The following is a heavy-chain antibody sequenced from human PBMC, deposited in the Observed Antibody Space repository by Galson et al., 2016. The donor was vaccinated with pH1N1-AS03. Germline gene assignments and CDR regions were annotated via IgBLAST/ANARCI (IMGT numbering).Heavy chain of an antibody. Sequence: SLRLSCAVSGFSLDLYAMHWVRQIPGKGLEWVSGFSLDSDWIGYADSVKGRFTVSRDKDKNSPYLEMNNLRTEDTALYYCTKDLVPGGADVWGQGTTVTVSS. J-gene: IGHJ6*02. CDR1: GFSLDLYA. V-gene: IGHV3-9*01. CDR3: TKDLVPGGADV. D-gene: IGHD3-16*01. CDR2: FSLDSDWI.